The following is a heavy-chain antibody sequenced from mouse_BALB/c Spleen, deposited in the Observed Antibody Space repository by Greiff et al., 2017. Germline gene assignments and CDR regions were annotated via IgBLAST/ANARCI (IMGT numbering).Heavy chain of an antibody. CDR1: GYTFTSYW. Sequence: QVQLQQSGAELAKPGASVKMSCKASGYTFTSYWMHWVKQRPGQGLEWIGYINPSTGYTEYNQKFKDKATLTADKSSSTAYMQLSSLTSEDSAVYYCAREDRWYFDVWGAGTTVTVSS. CDR3: AREDRWYFDV. V-gene: IGHV1-7*01. J-gene: IGHJ1*01. CDR2: INPSTGYT.